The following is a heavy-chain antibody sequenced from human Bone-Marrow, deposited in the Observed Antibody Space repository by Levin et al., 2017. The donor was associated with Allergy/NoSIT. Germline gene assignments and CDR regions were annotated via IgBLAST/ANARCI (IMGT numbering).Heavy chain of an antibody. J-gene: IGHJ4*01. V-gene: IGHV3-23*01. CDR1: GFAFSAYA. Sequence: GESLKISCGASGFAFSAYAMHWVRQAPGKGLQWVAVISGSGGFTYYADSVKGRFTVSRDNSKNTVYLQLRSLRAEDTAVYFCAKVTSSSSNYFDYWGHGTLVTVSS. D-gene: IGHD6-13*01. CDR2: ISGSGGFT. CDR3: AKVTSSSSNYFDY.